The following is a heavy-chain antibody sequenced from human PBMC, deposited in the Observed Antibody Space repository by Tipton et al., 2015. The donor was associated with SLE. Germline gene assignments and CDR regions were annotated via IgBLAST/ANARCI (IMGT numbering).Heavy chain of an antibody. CDR1: GYTFTSYG. J-gene: IGHJ3*02. V-gene: IGHV1-18*01. CDR2: ISAYNGNT. Sequence: QLVQSGAEVKKPGASVKVSCKASGYTFTSYGISWVRQAPGQGLEWMGWISAYNGNTNYAQKLQGRVTMTTDTSTSTAYMELRSRRSDDTAVYYCARDDSLVVVAATYAFDIWGQGTMVTVSS. D-gene: IGHD2-15*01. CDR3: ARDDSLVVVAATYAFDI.